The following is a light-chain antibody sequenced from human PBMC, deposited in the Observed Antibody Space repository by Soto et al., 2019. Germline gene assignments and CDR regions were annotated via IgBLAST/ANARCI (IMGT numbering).Light chain of an antibody. V-gene: IGKV3-11*01. CDR2: DAS. CDR1: QGVSNY. Sequence: EIVLTQSPATLSLSPGERATLSCRASQGVSNYLAWVQQKPGQAPRLLIYDASNRATGIPARFSGSGSGTDFTLTISSLEPEDFAVYYCQQRSNWITFGQGTRLEI. J-gene: IGKJ5*01. CDR3: QQRSNWIT.